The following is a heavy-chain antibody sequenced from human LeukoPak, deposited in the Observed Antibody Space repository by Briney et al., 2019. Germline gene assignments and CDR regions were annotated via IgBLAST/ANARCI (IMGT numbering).Heavy chain of an antibody. CDR3: ARGTLNIPGEHGAFDY. CDR2: ISSNSYYR. CDR1: GFTFSSYT. D-gene: IGHD1-14*01. V-gene: IGHV3-21*01. Sequence: PGGSLRLSCTASGFTFSSYTMNWVRQAPGKGLEWVSAISSNSYYRYYADSLRGRFTISRDDAKNSLYLHMDSLRAEDTAVYYCARGTLNIPGEHGAFDYWGQGTLVTVSS. J-gene: IGHJ4*02.